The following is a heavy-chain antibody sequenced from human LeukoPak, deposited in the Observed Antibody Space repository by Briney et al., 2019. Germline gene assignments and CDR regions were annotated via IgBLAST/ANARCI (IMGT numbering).Heavy chain of an antibody. D-gene: IGHD4-17*01. CDR3: ARNPDYGGTGDAFDI. J-gene: IGHJ3*02. Sequence: SETLSLTCAVYDGSFSGYYWNWIRQPPGKGLEWIGEITHSGSTNYNPSLKSRVTISVDPSKNQFSLKLNSVTAADTAVYYCARNPDYGGTGDAFDIWGQGTMVTVSS. V-gene: IGHV4-34*01. CDR1: DGSFSGYY. CDR2: ITHSGST.